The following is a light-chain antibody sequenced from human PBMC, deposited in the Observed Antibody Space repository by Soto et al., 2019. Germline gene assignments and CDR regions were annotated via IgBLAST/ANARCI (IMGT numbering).Light chain of an antibody. Sequence: EIVLTQSPGTLSLSPGXRATLSCRASQSVSSSYLAWYQQKPGQAPRLLIYGASSRATGIPDRFSGSGSGTDFTLTISRLEPEDFAVYYCQNHGTTFGQGTKVDIK. J-gene: IGKJ1*01. CDR2: GAS. CDR3: QNHGTT. V-gene: IGKV3-20*01. CDR1: QSVSSSY.